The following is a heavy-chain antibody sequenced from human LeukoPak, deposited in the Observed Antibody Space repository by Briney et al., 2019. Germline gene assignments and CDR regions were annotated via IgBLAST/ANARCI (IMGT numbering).Heavy chain of an antibody. Sequence: GGSLRLSCAASGFSFSNSGMHWVRQAPGKGLEWVAVIWYDGSNKYYADSVKGRFTISRDNSKNTLYLQMNSLRAEDTAVYYCAREVAAKGTIDYWGQGTLVTVSS. CDR2: IWYDGSNK. J-gene: IGHJ4*02. CDR3: AREVAAKGTIDY. V-gene: IGHV3-33*01. D-gene: IGHD2-15*01. CDR1: GFSFSNSG.